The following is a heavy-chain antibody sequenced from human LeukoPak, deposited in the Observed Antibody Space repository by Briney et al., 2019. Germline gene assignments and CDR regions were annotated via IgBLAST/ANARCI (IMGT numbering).Heavy chain of an antibody. V-gene: IGHV3-23*01. CDR3: VKGGTDYDFWNDSSYSYYFDF. CDR1: GFTFGSYA. J-gene: IGHJ4*02. CDR2: INGRGGST. D-gene: IGHD3-3*01. Sequence: QTGGSLRLSCVASGFTFGSYAMSWVRQAPGKGLEWVSYINGRGGSTFYADSVKGRLTISRDNSKSTLFLQMNSLRVEDTAINYCVKGGTDYDFWNDSSYSYYFDFWGQGALVTVSS.